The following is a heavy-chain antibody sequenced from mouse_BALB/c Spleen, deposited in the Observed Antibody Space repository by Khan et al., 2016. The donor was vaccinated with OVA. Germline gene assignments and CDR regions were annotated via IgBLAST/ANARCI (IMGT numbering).Heavy chain of an antibody. CDR3: ARTARIKY. V-gene: IGHV3-1*02. Sequence: DVQLQESGPGLVKPSQSLSLTCTVTGYSITSGYGWNWIRQFPGNKLEWMGYIRYSGSTNYNPSLTSRISITRDTSKNQYFLQVNSETTEDTATDDCARTARIKYWGQGTTLTVSS. CDR2: IRYSGST. D-gene: IGHD1-2*01. CDR1: GYSITSGYG. J-gene: IGHJ2*01.